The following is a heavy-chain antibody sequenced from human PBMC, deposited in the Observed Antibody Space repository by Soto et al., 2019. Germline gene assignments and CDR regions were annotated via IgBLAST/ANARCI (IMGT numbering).Heavy chain of an antibody. CDR3: ARPTMHNKAHYRMAV. J-gene: IGHJ6*02. Sequence: GESLKISCKGSGYSFTSYWISWVRQMPGKGLEWMGRIDPGDSYTNYSPSFQGHVTISADKSISTAYLQWSSLKASDTAMYYCARPTMHNKAHYRMAVPGRGTTVTLSS. CDR2: IDPGDSYT. D-gene: IGHD2-2*01. V-gene: IGHV5-10-1*01. CDR1: GYSFTSYW.